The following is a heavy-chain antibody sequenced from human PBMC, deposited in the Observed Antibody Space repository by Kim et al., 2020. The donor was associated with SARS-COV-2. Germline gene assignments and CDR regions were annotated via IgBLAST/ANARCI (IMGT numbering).Heavy chain of an antibody. Sequence: GGSLRLSCAASGFTSDDYAMHWVRQAPGKGLEWVSGISWNSGSIGYADSVKGRFTISRDNAKNSLYLQMNSLRAEDTALYYCAKAQLWFGELLNAFDIWGQGTMVTVSS. CDR3: AKAQLWFGELLNAFDI. V-gene: IGHV3-9*02. CDR2: ISWNSGSI. CDR1: GFTSDDYA. D-gene: IGHD3-10*01. J-gene: IGHJ3*02.